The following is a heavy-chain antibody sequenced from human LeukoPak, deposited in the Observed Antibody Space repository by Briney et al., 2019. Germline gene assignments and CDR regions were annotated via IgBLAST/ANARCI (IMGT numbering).Heavy chain of an antibody. Sequence: GGSLRLSCAASGFTFSGYSMNWVRQAPGKGLEWVSSISTSSSYIYYADSVKGRFTISRDNSKNTLYVQMNSLRVEDTAVYFCARGYDSNLDYYYYMDVWGKGTTVTVSS. CDR1: GFTFSGYS. D-gene: IGHD3-16*01. CDR3: ARGYDSNLDYYYYMDV. J-gene: IGHJ6*03. CDR2: ISTSSSYI. V-gene: IGHV3-21*01.